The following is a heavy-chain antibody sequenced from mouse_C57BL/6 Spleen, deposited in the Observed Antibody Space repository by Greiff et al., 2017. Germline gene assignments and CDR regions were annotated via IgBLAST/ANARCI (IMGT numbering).Heavy chain of an antibody. CDR2: IDPETGGT. Sequence: QVQLQQSGTELVRPGASVTLSCKASGYTFTDYEMHWVKQTPVHGLEWIGAIDPETGGTAYNQKFKGKAILTADKSSSTAYMELRSLTSEDSAVYYCTRELEGYWGQGTTLTVSS. J-gene: IGHJ2*01. CDR1: GYTFTDYE. CDR3: TRELEGY. V-gene: IGHV1-15*01.